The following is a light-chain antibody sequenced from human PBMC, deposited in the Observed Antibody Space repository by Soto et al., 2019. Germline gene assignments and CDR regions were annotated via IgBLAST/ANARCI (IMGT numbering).Light chain of an antibody. J-gene: IGKJ1*01. Sequence: EIVLTQSPGTLSLSPGERATLSCRASQSVRSSYLAWYQQKPGQAPRLLIYGASSRATGIPDRFSGSWSGTDFTLTISRLEPEDFAMYYCHHYVNSWTFGQGTKVEIK. CDR2: GAS. V-gene: IGKV3-20*01. CDR1: QSVRSSY. CDR3: HHYVNSWT.